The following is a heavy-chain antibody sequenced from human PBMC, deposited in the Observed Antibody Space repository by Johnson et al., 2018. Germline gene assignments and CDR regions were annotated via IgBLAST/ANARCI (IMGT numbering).Heavy chain of an antibody. D-gene: IGHD5-12*01. Sequence: QVQLVQSGGGVVQPGRSLRLSCAASGFTFSSYGMHWVRQAPGKGLEWVAVISYDGSNKYYADSVKGRFTISRDNSKNTLYLQMNSLRAEDTAVYYCAKKWCGYDWATWRYYYYMDVWGKGTTVTVAS. J-gene: IGHJ6*03. CDR1: GFTFSSYG. CDR2: ISYDGSNK. CDR3: AKKWCGYDWATWRYYYYMDV. V-gene: IGHV3-30*18.